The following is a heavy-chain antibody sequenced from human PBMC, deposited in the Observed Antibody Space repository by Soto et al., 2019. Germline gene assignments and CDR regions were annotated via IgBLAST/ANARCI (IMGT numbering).Heavy chain of an antibody. CDR3: ARDDSSGYYQFDY. CDR1: GGSVSSGSYY. D-gene: IGHD3-22*01. CDR2: VSKSGNT. V-gene: IGHV4-61*01. J-gene: IGHJ4*02. Sequence: SETLSLTCTVSGGSVSSGSYYWSWIRQPPGKGLQWIGFVSKSGNTNYNPSLRSRVTISVDTSKNQFSLRLTSVTAADTAVYYCARDDSSGYYQFDYWGQGSLVTVS.